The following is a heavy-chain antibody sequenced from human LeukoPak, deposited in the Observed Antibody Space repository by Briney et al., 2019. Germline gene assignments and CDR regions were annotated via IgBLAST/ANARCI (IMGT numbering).Heavy chain of an antibody. D-gene: IGHD4-17*01. CDR2: ISYDGSNK. J-gene: IGHJ4*02. Sequence: GGSLRLSCAASGFTFSSYAMHWVRQAPAKGLEWVAVISYDGSNKYYADSVKGRFTISRDNSKNTLYLQMNSLGAEDTAVYYCAREQYGDIYFDSWGQGTLVTVSS. CDR1: GFTFSSYA. CDR3: AREQYGDIYFDS. V-gene: IGHV3-30-3*01.